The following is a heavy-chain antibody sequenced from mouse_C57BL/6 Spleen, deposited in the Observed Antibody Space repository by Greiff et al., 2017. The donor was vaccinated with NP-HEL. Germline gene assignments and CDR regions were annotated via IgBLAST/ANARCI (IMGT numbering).Heavy chain of an antibody. D-gene: IGHD1-1*01. CDR3: AREDYGSRYGAMDY. CDR1: GYTFTSYW. V-gene: IGHV1-64*01. Sequence: QVQLQQPGAELVKPGASVKLSCKASGYTFTSYWMHWVKQRPGQGLEWIGMIHPNSGSINYNEKFKSKATLTVDKSSSTAYMQLSSLTSEDSAVYYCAREDYGSRYGAMDYWGQGTSVTVSS. CDR2: IHPNSGSI. J-gene: IGHJ4*01.